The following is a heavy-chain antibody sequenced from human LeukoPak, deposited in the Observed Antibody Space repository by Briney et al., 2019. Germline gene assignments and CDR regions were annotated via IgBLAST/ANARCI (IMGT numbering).Heavy chain of an antibody. V-gene: IGHV4-39*01. J-gene: IGHJ5*02. Sequence: SETLSLTCTVSGGSISSSSYYWGWIRQPPGKGLEWIGSIYYSGSTYYNPSLKSRVTISVDTSENQFSLKLSSVTAADTAVYYCAILVPPAGLDWFDPWGQGTLVTVSS. D-gene: IGHD2-2*01. CDR2: IYYSGST. CDR1: GGSISSSSYY. CDR3: AILVPPAGLDWFDP.